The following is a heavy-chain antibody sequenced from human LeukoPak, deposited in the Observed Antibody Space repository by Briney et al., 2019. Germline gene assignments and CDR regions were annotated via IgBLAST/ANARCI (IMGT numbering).Heavy chain of an antibody. CDR2: INHSGST. CDR3: ARVVATIYYYYMDV. V-gene: IGHV4-34*01. Sequence: PGGSLRLSCAASGITFSTYAVSWVRQAPGKGLERIGEINHSGSTNYNPSLKSRVTISVDTSKNQFSLKLSSVTAADTAVYYCARVVATIYYYYMDVWGKGTTVTVSS. J-gene: IGHJ6*03. D-gene: IGHD5-12*01. CDR1: GITFSTYA.